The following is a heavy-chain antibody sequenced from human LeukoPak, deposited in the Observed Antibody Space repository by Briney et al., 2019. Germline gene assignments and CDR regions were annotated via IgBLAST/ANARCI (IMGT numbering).Heavy chain of an antibody. CDR3: ARSGLSQEFDY. CDR1: GFTFSSYS. V-gene: IGHV3-21*01. J-gene: IGHJ4*02. CDR2: ISSSSSYM. Sequence: PGGSLRLSCAASGFTFSSYSMNWVRQAPGKGPEWVSSISSSSSYMYYADSVKGRFTISRDNAKNSLYLQMNSLRAEDTAVYYCARSGLSQEFDYWGQGTLVTVSS. D-gene: IGHD3-10*01.